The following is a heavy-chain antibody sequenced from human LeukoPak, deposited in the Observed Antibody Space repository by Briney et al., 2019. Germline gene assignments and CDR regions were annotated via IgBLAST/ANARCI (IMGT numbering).Heavy chain of an antibody. D-gene: IGHD3-10*01. CDR3: ARDHGSGSYYTFDY. J-gene: IGHJ4*02. CDR2: IKQDGSEK. Sequence: GGSLRLSCAASGFTFSDSYMSWIRQAPGKGLEWVANIKQDGSEKYYVDSVKGRFTISRDNAKNSLYLQMNSLRAEDTAVYYCARDHGSGSYYTFDYWGQGTLVTVSS. CDR1: GFTFSDSY. V-gene: IGHV3-7*01.